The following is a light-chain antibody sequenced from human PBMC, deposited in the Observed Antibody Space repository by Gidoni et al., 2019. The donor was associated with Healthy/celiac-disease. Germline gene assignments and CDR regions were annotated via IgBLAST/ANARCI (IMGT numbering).Light chain of an antibody. V-gene: IGLV3-25*03. CDR2: KDS. CDR3: QSADSSGTYPRV. Sequence: SYELTQPPPASVSPGQTARIPCSGDALPKQYAYWYQQKPGQAPVLVIYKDSERPPGIPERFSGSSSGTTVTLTISGVQAEDEADYYCQSADSSGTYPRVFGGGTKLTVL. CDR1: ALPKQY. J-gene: IGLJ3*02.